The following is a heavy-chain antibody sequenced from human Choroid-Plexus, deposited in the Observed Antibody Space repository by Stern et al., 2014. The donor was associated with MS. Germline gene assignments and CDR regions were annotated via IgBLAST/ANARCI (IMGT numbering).Heavy chain of an antibody. CDR3: AKDRQSLTYFFDH. CDR2: VSYDGSNK. CDR1: GFTLGSCA. Sequence: VQLEESGGGVVQPGRPLRLSCVASGFTLGSCAMHWVRQAPGKGLDGVAGVSYDGSNKDYADSVKGRFTSARDNSQNTLYMQMSSLRPEDTAVYYCAKDRQSLTYFFDHWGQGSLVTVSS. D-gene: IGHD2-8*01. V-gene: IGHV3-30*18. J-gene: IGHJ5*02.